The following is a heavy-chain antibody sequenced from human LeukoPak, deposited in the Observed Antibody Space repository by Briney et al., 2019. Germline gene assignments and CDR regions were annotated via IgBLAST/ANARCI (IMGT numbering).Heavy chain of an antibody. CDR3: ASRYYYDSSGYYRIDAFDI. Sequence: ASVKVSCKASGGTFSSYAISWVRQAPERGREWMRGIIPIFGTANYAQKFQGRVTITADESTSTAYMELSSLRSEDTAVYYCASRYYYDSSGYYRIDAFDIWGQGTMVTVSS. D-gene: IGHD3-22*01. J-gene: IGHJ3*02. CDR2: IIPIFGTA. CDR1: GGTFSSYA. V-gene: IGHV1-69*13.